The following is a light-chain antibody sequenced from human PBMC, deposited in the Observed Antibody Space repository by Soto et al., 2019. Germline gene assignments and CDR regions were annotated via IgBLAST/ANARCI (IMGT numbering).Light chain of an antibody. Sequence: EIVLTQSPGTLSLSPGERATLSCRASQSASNNYLAWYQQKPGQAPRLLIYGASNRATGIPDRFSGSGSGTDFTLTISRLGPEDFAVYYCQQYGSSPFTFGQGTRLEIK. CDR2: GAS. V-gene: IGKV3-20*01. J-gene: IGKJ5*01. CDR1: QSASNNY. CDR3: QQYGSSPFT.